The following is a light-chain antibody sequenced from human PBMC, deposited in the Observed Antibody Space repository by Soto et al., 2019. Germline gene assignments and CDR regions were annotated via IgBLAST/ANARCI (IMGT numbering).Light chain of an antibody. CDR3: QQYNSYPLT. V-gene: IGKV1-5*01. CDR2: DAS. J-gene: IGKJ4*01. Sequence: DIQMTQSPSSLSAVVGDRVTITCRASQSMSSWLAWYQQKPGKAPKLLIYDASSLESGVPSRFSGSGSGTEFTLTISSLQPDDFATYYCQQYNSYPLTFVGGTKVEIK. CDR1: QSMSSW.